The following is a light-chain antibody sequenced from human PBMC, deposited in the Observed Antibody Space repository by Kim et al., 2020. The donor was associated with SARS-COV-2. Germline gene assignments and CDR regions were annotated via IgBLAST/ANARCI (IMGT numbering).Light chain of an antibody. CDR3: QQRSNWLT. V-gene: IGKV3-11*01. Sequence: SVSPGERATLSCRASQSVSSYLAWYQQKPGQAPRLLIYAASNRATGIPARFSGSGSGTDFTLTISSLEPEDFAVYYCQQRSNWLTFGGGTKVDIK. CDR1: QSVSSY. CDR2: AAS. J-gene: IGKJ4*01.